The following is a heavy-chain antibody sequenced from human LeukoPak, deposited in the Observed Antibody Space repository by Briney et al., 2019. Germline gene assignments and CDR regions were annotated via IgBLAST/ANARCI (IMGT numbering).Heavy chain of an antibody. V-gene: IGHV3-30-3*01. D-gene: IGHD3-10*01. CDR2: TSSDLNVK. Sequence: GGSLRLSCAASEFTFSNYAMRWVRQAPGKGLEWVAVTSSDLNVKLYADSVKGRFTISRDNSRSTLYLQMNNLRPEDTAIYYCAREGYYGSGSPPSLYFDYWGQGTLVTVSS. CDR1: EFTFSNYA. CDR3: AREGYYGSGSPPSLYFDY. J-gene: IGHJ4*02.